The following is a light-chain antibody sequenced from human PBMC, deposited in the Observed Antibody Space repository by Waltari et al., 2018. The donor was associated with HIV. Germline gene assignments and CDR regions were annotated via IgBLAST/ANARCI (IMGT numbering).Light chain of an antibody. CDR2: DND. CDR3: GTWDRSMDGGV. V-gene: IGLV1-51*01. CDR1: SPNIGNDF. J-gene: IGLJ2*01. Sequence: QSVLTQPPSVSAAPGQKVAISCSLSSPNIGNDFVSWYQHVPGSAPKLRIYDNDKRPSGIPDRFSGSKSGTSATLDITGLQTGDGADYYCGTWDRSMDGGVFGGGTKLTVL.